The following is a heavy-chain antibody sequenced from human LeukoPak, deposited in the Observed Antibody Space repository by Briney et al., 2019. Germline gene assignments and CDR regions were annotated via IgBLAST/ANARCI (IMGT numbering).Heavy chain of an antibody. D-gene: IGHD3-16*01. V-gene: IGHV3-48*01. Sequence: PGGSLRLSCVASGFTFGKYWMSWVRQAPGKGLEWVSYISSSSSTIYYADSVKGRFTISRDNAKNSLYLQMNSLRAEDTAVYYCAGFERGYAYDYWGQGTLVTVSS. CDR3: AGFERGYAYDY. CDR1: GFTFGKYW. J-gene: IGHJ4*02. CDR2: ISSSSSTI.